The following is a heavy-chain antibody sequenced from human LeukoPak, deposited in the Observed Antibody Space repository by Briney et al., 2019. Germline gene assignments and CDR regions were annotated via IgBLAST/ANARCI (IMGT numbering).Heavy chain of an antibody. CDR3: ARDTRITMVRGVDY. CDR2: ISYDGSNK. V-gene: IGHV3-30*03. J-gene: IGHJ4*02. Sequence: GGSLRLSCAASGFTFSSYGMHWVRQAPGKGLEWVAVISYDGSNKYYADSVKGRFTISRDNAKNSLYLQMNSLRAEDTAVYYCARDTRITMVRGVDYWGQGTLVTVSS. D-gene: IGHD3-10*01. CDR1: GFTFSSYG.